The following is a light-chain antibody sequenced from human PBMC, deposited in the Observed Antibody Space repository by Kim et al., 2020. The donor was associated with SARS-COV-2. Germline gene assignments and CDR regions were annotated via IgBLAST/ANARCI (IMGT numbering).Light chain of an antibody. V-gene: IGKV3-15*01. J-gene: IGKJ2*03. CDR1: QSVSSN. CDR3: QQYNNWPPLYS. Sequence: YPGERATLSCRASQSVSSNLAWYQQKPGQAPRLLIYGASTRATGIPARFSGSGSGTEFTLTISSLQSEDFAVYYCQQYNNWPPLYSFGQGTKLEIK. CDR2: GAS.